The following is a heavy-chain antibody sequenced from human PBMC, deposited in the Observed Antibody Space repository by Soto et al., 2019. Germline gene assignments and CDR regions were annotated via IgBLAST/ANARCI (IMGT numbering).Heavy chain of an antibody. J-gene: IGHJ3*01. V-gene: IGHV4-59*01. CDR3: ARHRYRTQSNRVVTRLKAFAL. Sequence: QVQLQESSPGLVRPSESLSLTCTVSGDSISPYYWTWLRQTPGKGLELIGHVFRSGRTTYNPSLKSPQTMSVDTCMNQASLQLIAVTAQDTAVYYCARHRYRTQSNRVVTRLKAFALWGQVTLVTVSS. D-gene: IGHD2-21*02. CDR2: VFRSGRT. CDR1: GDSISPYY.